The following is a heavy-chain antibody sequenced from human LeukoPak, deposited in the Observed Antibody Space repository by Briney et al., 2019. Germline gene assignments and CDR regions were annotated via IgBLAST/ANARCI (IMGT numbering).Heavy chain of an antibody. CDR3: ARPGYSSGWYIF. Sequence: PSETLSLTCAVYGGSFSSYYWSWIRQPPGKGLEWIGEINHSGSTNYNPSLKSRVTISVDTSKNQCSLKLSSVTAADTAVYYCARPGYSSGWYIFWGQGTLVTVSS. CDR1: GGSFSSYY. D-gene: IGHD6-19*01. J-gene: IGHJ4*02. V-gene: IGHV4-34*01. CDR2: INHSGST.